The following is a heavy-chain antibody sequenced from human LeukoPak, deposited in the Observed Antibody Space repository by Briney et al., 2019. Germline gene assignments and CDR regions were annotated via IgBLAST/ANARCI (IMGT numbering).Heavy chain of an antibody. D-gene: IGHD3-22*01. Sequence: PAGGSLRLSCAASGFTFSSYAMSWVRQAPGKGLEWVSAISGSGGSTYYADSVKGRFTISRDNSKNTLYLQMNSLRAEDTAVYYCAKQPSRYYYDSSGYIDYWGQGTLVTVSS. J-gene: IGHJ4*02. CDR3: AKQPSRYYYDSSGYIDY. CDR1: GFTFSSYA. V-gene: IGHV3-23*01. CDR2: ISGSGGST.